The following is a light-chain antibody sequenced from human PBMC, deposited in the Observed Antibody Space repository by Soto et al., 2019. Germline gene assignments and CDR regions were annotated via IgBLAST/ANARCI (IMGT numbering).Light chain of an antibody. J-gene: IGLJ2*01. CDR1: SSNIGAGYD. V-gene: IGLV1-40*01. CDR3: QSYDSSLSGYVV. Sequence: QLVLTQPPSVSGAPGQRVTISCTGSSSNIGAGYDVHWYQQLPGTAPKVLISGNTNRPSGVPDRFSGSRSGTSASLAITGLQAEDEADYYCQSYDSSLSGYVVFGGGTKLTVL. CDR2: GNT.